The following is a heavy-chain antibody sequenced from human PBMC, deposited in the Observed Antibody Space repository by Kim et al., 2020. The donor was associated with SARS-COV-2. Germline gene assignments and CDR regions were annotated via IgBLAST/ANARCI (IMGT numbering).Heavy chain of an antibody. CDR1: GGSISSYY. J-gene: IGHJ4*01. D-gene: IGHD3-22*01. V-gene: IGHV4-59*01. Sequence: SETLSLTCTVSGGSISSYYWSWIRQPPGKGLEWIGYIYYSGSTNYNPSLKSRVTISVDTSKNQFSLKLSSVTAADTAVYYCARGCYYYNSSCYRGGFAYWGHGTLVTVSS. CDR3: ARGCYYYNSSCYRGGFAY. CDR2: IYYSGST.